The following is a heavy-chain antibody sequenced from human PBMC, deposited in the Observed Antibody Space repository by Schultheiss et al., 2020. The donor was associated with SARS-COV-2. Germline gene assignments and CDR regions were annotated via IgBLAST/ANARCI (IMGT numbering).Heavy chain of an antibody. D-gene: IGHD3-3*01. CDR2: FDPEDGET. Sequence: ASVKVSCKVSGYTLTELSMHWVRQAPGKGLEWMGGFDPEDGETIYAQKFQGRVTMTEDTSTDTAYMELSSLRSEDTAVYYCARDRYDFWSGYVSYWYFDLWGRGTLVTVSS. J-gene: IGHJ2*01. CDR1: GYTLTELS. V-gene: IGHV1-24*01. CDR3: ARDRYDFWSGYVSYWYFDL.